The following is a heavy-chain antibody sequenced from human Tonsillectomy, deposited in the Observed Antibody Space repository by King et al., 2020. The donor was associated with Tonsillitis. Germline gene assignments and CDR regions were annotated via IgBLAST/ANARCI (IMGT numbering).Heavy chain of an antibody. V-gene: IGHV6-1*01. CDR2: AYSRSTWYF. D-gene: IGHD6-19*01. CDR3: ARDEEVVADTRDSYYYSGLDV. CDR1: GDSVSSKTAS. Sequence: VQLQQSGPRLVKPSQTLSLTCAISGDSVSSKTASWNWIRQSPSRGLEWLGRAYSRSTWYFDYAVSVESRITIKPDTSRNQFSLQLNSVTPEDTAVYYCARDEEVVADTRDSYYYSGLDVWGQGTTVTVSS. J-gene: IGHJ6*02.